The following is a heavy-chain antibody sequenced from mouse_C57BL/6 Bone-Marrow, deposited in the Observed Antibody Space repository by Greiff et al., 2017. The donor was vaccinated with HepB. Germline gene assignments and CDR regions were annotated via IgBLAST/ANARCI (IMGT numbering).Heavy chain of an antibody. D-gene: IGHD2-2*01. Sequence: VQLQESGAELARPGASVKLSCKASGYTFTSYGISWVKQRTGQGLEWIGEIYPRSGNTYYNEKFKGKATLTADKSSSTAYMELRSLTSEDSAVYFCARERTTMVTTRSFAYWGQGTLVTVSA. J-gene: IGHJ3*01. V-gene: IGHV1-81*01. CDR1: GYTFTSYG. CDR2: IYPRSGNT. CDR3: ARERTTMVTTRSFAY.